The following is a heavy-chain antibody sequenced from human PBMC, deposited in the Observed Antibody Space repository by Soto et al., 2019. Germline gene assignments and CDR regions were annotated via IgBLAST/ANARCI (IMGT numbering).Heavy chain of an antibody. CDR1: GGTFSSYA. Sequence: QVQLVQSGAEVKKPGSSVKVSCKASGGTFSSYAISWVRQAPGQGLEWMGGIIPILGTANYAQKFQGRVTINADESPSTAYMELGSLRSEDTAVYYCAGEGYCSGGSCSYDAFDIWGQGTMVTVSS. V-gene: IGHV1-69*12. J-gene: IGHJ3*02. CDR3: AGEGYCSGGSCSYDAFDI. D-gene: IGHD2-15*01. CDR2: IIPILGTA.